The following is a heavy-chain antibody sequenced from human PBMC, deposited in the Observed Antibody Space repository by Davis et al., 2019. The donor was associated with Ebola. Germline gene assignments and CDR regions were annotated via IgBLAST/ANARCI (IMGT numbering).Heavy chain of an antibody. Sequence: AASVKVSCKASGYTFTGYYMHWVRQAPGQGLEWMGGIIPIFGTANYAQKFQGTVTITADESTSTAYMELSSLRSEDTAVYYCARLRSGMAKGAFDYWGQGTLVTVSS. J-gene: IGHJ4*02. CDR1: GYTFTGYY. V-gene: IGHV1-69*13. CDR3: ARLRSGMAKGAFDY. D-gene: IGHD3-10*01. CDR2: IIPIFGTA.